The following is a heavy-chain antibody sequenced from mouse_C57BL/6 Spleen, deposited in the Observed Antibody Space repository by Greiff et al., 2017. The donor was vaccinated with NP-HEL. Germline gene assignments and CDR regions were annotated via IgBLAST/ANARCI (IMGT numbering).Heavy chain of an antibody. D-gene: IGHD2-5*01. Sequence: EVQLVESGGGLVKPGGSLKLSCAASGFTFSDYGMHWVRQAPEKGLEWVAYISSGSSTIYYADTVKGRFTISRDNAKNTLFLQMTSLRSEDTAMYYCARRYHSNYGGFAYWGQGTLVTVSA. J-gene: IGHJ3*01. V-gene: IGHV5-17*01. CDR1: GFTFSDYG. CDR3: ARRYHSNYGGFAY. CDR2: ISSGSSTI.